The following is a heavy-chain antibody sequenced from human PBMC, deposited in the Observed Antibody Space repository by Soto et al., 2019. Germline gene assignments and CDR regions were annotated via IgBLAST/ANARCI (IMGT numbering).Heavy chain of an antibody. J-gene: IGHJ4*02. CDR2: IWYDGSNK. CDR3: ARDLHYYGSFPLYFDY. D-gene: IGHD3-10*01. CDR1: GFTFSSYG. V-gene: IGHV3-33*01. Sequence: GGSLRLSCAASGFTFSSYGMHWVRQAPGKGLEWVAVIWYDGSNKYYADSVKGRFTISRDNSKNTLYLQMNSLRAEDTAVYYCARDLHYYGSFPLYFDYWGQGTLVTVSS.